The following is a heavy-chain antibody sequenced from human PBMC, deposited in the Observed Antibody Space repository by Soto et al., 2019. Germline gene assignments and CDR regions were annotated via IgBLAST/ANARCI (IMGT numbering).Heavy chain of an antibody. Sequence: PGGSLRLSCAASGFTFSSYGMHWVRQAPGKGLEWVAVISYDGSNKYYADSVKGRFTISRDNSKNTLYLQMNSLRAEDTAVYYCAKDVRQYSSSWYGRGYYYYYGMGVWGQGTTVTVSS. CDR2: ISYDGSNK. V-gene: IGHV3-30*18. CDR1: GFTFSSYG. J-gene: IGHJ6*02. CDR3: AKDVRQYSSSWYGRGYYYYYGMGV. D-gene: IGHD6-13*01.